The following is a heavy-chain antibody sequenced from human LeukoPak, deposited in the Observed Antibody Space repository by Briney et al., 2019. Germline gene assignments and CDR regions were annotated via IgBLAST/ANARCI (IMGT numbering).Heavy chain of an antibody. CDR1: GYTFTSYD. J-gene: IGHJ6*03. V-gene: IGHV1-8*01. Sequence: ASVKVSCKASGYTFTSYDINWVRQATGQGLEWMGWMNPNSGNTGYAQKFQGRVTMTRNTSISTAYMELSSLRSDDTAVYYCTRSGYCSSTSFCFYYYYMDVWGKGTTVTVSS. CDR2: MNPNSGNT. D-gene: IGHD2-2*03. CDR3: TRSGYCSSTSFCFYYYYMDV.